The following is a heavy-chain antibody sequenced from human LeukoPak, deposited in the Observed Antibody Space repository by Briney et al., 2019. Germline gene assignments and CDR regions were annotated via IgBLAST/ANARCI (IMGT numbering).Heavy chain of an antibody. CDR2: INHSGST. CDR3: ARGAKSFFDY. Sequence: SETLSLTCAVYGGSFSGYYWSWIRQSPGKGLEWIGEINHSGSTNYNPSLKSRVTISVDTSKNQFPLKLSSVTAADTAVYYCARGAKSFFDYWGQGTLVTVSS. J-gene: IGHJ4*02. V-gene: IGHV4-34*01. CDR1: GGSFSGYY.